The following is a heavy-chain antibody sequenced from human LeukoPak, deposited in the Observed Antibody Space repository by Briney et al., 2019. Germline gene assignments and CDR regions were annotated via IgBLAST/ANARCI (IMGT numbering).Heavy chain of an antibody. CDR1: GGSISSSSYY. CDR2: IYYSGST. J-gene: IGHJ5*02. CDR3: ARDVGIAAAGTP. V-gene: IGHV4-39*07. Sequence: SETLSLTCTVSGGSISSSSYYWGWIRQPPGKGLEWIGSIYYSGSTYYNPSLKSRVTISVDTSKNQFSLKLSSVTAADTAVYYCARDVGIAAAGTPWGQGTLVTVSS. D-gene: IGHD6-13*01.